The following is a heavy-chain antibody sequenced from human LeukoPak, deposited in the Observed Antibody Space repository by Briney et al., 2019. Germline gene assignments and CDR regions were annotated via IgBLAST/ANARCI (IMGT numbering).Heavy chain of an antibody. Sequence: ASVKVSCTASGYTFTSYGISSVRQAPGQGLEWMGWISAYNGNTNYAQKLQGRVTITTDTSTSTAYMELRSLRSDDTAVYYCARDFCSSTSCYTFSWFDPWGQGTLVTVSS. J-gene: IGHJ5*02. D-gene: IGHD2-2*02. CDR1: GYTFTSYG. CDR2: ISAYNGNT. V-gene: IGHV1-18*01. CDR3: ARDFCSSTSCYTFSWFDP.